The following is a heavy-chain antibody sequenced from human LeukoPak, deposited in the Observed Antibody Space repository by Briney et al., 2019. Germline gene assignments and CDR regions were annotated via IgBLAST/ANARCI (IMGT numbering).Heavy chain of an antibody. CDR1: GGSISSYY. D-gene: IGHD2/OR15-2a*01. Sequence: PSETLSLTCTVSGGSISSYYWSWIRQPPGKGLEWIGYIYYSGSSNYNPSLKSRVTISVDTSKNQFSLKLTSVTAADSAVYYCARLTNIAAADYWGQGTLVTVSS. J-gene: IGHJ4*02. V-gene: IGHV4-59*08. CDR2: IYYSGSS. CDR3: ARLTNIAAADY.